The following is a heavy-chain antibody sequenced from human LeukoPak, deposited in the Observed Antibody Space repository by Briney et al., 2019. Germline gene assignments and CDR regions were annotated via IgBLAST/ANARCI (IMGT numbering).Heavy chain of an antibody. J-gene: IGHJ4*02. V-gene: IGHV3-30-3*01. D-gene: IGHD1-1*01. Sequence: GGSLRLSCAASGFTFSSYAMHWVRQAPGKGLEWVAVTSSDGNIKYYAASVKGRFTISRDNSKNTLYLQMNSLRGEDTGVYYCAREPVPATARHFDYWGQGTLVTVSS. CDR2: TSSDGNIK. CDR1: GFTFSSYA. CDR3: AREPVPATARHFDY.